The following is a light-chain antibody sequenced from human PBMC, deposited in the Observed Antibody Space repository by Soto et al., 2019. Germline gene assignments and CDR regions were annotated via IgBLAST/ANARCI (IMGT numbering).Light chain of an antibody. V-gene: IGLV1-51*01. J-gene: IGLJ2*01. CDR1: SSNI. CDR2: DNN. Sequence: QSVLTQPTSVSAAPGQKVTISCSGSSSNIVSWYQQLPGTAPKLLIYDNNKRPSGIPDRFSGSKSGTSATLGITGLQTGDEADYYCGTWDTSLSAVVFGGGTKLTVL. CDR3: GTWDTSLSAVV.